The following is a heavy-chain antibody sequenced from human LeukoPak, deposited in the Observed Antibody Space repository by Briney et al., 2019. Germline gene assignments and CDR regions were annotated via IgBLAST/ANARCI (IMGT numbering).Heavy chain of an antibody. CDR2: IYHSGST. CDR3: ARECGGDCYRYYYYMDV. V-gene: IGHV4-38-2*02. CDR1: GYSISSGYY. J-gene: IGHJ6*03. Sequence: SETLSLTCTVSGYSISSGYYWGWIGQPPGKGLEWIGSIYHSGSTYYNPSLKSRVTISVDTSKNQFSLKLSSVTAADTAVYYCARECGGDCYRYYYYMDVWGKGTTVTVSS. D-gene: IGHD2-21*02.